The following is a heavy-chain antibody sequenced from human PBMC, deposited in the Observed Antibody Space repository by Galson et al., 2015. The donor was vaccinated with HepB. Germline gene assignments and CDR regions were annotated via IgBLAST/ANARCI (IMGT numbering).Heavy chain of an antibody. V-gene: IGHV3-30-3*01. Sequence: SLRLSCAASGFTFSSYAMHWVRQAPGKGLEWVAVISYDGSNKYYADSVKGRFTISRDNSKNTLYLQMNSLRAEDTAVYYCARQREATIFGVVTDPPGPWGQGTLVTVSS. D-gene: IGHD3-3*01. CDR3: ARQREATIFGVVTDPPGP. J-gene: IGHJ5*02. CDR2: ISYDGSNK. CDR1: GFTFSSYA.